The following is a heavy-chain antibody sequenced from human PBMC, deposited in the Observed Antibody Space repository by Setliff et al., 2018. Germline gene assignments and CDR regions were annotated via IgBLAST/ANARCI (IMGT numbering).Heavy chain of an antibody. D-gene: IGHD4-17*01. J-gene: IGHJ6*03. CDR2: IYYSGST. Sequence: SETLSLTCTVSGGSISSSTYYWGWIRQPPGKGLEWIATIYYSGSTYYNPSLKSRVTISVGTSENQFSVKLSSVTAADTAVYYCARHYGDSYSYYYIDVWGNGTTVTVSS. V-gene: IGHV4-39*01. CDR3: ARHYGDSYSYYYIDV. CDR1: GGSISSSTYY.